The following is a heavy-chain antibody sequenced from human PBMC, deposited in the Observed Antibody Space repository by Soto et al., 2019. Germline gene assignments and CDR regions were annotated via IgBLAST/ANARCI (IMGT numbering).Heavy chain of an antibody. J-gene: IGHJ4*02. CDR1: GRSISSVNYY. V-gene: IGHV4-39*01. CDR2: IYYSGST. D-gene: IGHD4-17*01. Sequence: PSETLSLTCTVSGRSISSVNYYWSWIRQPPGKGLEWIGCIYYSGSTYYNPSLKSRVTISVDTSKNQFSLKLSSVTAADTAVYYCARSMTTVVTLDYWGQGTLVTVSS. CDR3: ARSMTTVVTLDY.